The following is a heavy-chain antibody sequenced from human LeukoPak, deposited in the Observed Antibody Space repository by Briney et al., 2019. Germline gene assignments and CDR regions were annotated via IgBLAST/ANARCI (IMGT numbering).Heavy chain of an antibody. Sequence: ASVKVSCKASGYTITGYYMHWVRQAPGQGLEWMGWINPNSGGTNYAQKFQGRVTMTRDTSISTAYMELSRLRSDDTAVYYCARNGDYVGYYYYGMDVWGQGTTVTVSS. CDR3: ARNGDYVGYYYYGMDV. J-gene: IGHJ6*02. CDR1: GYTITGYY. CDR2: INPNSGGT. D-gene: IGHD4-17*01. V-gene: IGHV1-2*02.